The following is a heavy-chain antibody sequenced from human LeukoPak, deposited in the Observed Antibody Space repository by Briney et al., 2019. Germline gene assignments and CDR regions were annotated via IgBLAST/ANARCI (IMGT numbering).Heavy chain of an antibody. CDR2: IYYSGTT. V-gene: IGHV4-59*12. CDR3: ATRYSYGYSGLFDY. D-gene: IGHD5-18*01. CDR1: GGSIDSNS. J-gene: IGHJ4*02. Sequence: PSETLSLTCTVSGGSIDSNSWTWIRQPPGKGLEWIGYIYYSGTTNYNPSLKSRVTISVDTSKNRFSLKLSSVTAADTAVYYCATRYSYGYSGLFDYWGQGTLVTVSS.